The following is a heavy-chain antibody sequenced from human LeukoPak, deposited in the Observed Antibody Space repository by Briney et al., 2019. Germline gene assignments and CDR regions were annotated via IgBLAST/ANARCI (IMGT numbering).Heavy chain of an antibody. J-gene: IGHJ4*02. D-gene: IGHD6-19*01. Sequence: GGSLRLSCAASGFIFSNYAMYWVRQAPGKGLESVAAVSTKGGSTSYADSVKGRMTISRDDSKNTLFLQMGSLTTDDMGLYFCARDRSGAFDYWGQGTLVTVSS. CDR3: ARDRSGAFDY. V-gene: IGHV3-64*02. CDR1: GFIFSNYA. CDR2: VSTKGGST.